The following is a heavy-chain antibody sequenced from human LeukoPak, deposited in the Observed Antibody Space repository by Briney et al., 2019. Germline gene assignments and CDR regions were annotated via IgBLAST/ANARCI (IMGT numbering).Heavy chain of an antibody. J-gene: IGHJ4*02. CDR1: GFTFDDYA. Sequence: GGSLRLSCAASGFTFDDYAMHWVRQAPGKGLEWVSGISWNSGSIGYADSVKGRFTISRDNSNNTLFLQMNSLREADTGVYFCAKDSAYDFWSGMTRQLDSWGQGTLVIVSS. CDR2: ISWNSGSI. CDR3: AKDSAYDFWSGMTRQLDS. D-gene: IGHD3-3*01. V-gene: IGHV3-9*01.